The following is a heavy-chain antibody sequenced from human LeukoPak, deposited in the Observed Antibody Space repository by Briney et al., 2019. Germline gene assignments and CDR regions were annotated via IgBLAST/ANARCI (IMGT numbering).Heavy chain of an antibody. J-gene: IGHJ4*02. CDR3: ARPRSHYFDY. CDR1: GYSISSGYY. V-gene: IGHV4-38-2*02. Sequence: PSETLSLTCTVSGYSISSGYYWGWIRQPPGKGLEWIGSIYHSGSTYYNPSLKSRVTISVDTSKNQFSLKLSSVTAADTAVYYCARPRSHYFDYWGQGTLVTVSS. D-gene: IGHD3-10*01. CDR2: IYHSGST.